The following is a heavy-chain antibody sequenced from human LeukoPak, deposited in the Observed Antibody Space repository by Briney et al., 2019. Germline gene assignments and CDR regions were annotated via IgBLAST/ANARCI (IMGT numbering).Heavy chain of an antibody. CDR3: ARGRRDGYTLYYMDV. CDR1: GGSITSSSYY. Sequence: SETLSLACTVSGGSITSSSYYWGWIRQPPGKGLEWIGSIYYSGSTYYNPSVKSRVTISVDTSKNQFSLKLSSVTAADTAVYYCARGRRDGYTLYYMDVWGKGTTVSISS. CDR2: IYYSGST. J-gene: IGHJ6*03. D-gene: IGHD5-24*01. V-gene: IGHV4-39*01.